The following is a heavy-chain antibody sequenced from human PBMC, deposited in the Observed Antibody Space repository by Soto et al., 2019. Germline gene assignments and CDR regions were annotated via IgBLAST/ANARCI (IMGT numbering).Heavy chain of an antibody. D-gene: IGHD2-15*01. CDR1: GFRFGSYA. CDR3: ARDCSGGVCLDY. CDR2: IWHDGSNK. V-gene: IGHV3-33*01. Sequence: VQLVESGGGVVQPGKSLRLSCAASGFRFGSYAMHWVRQAPGKGLEWVAVIWHDGSNKQYADSVKGRFTISRDNFKYTVDLQMDSLRAEDTALYYCARDCSGGVCLDYWGQGILVTVSS. J-gene: IGHJ4*02.